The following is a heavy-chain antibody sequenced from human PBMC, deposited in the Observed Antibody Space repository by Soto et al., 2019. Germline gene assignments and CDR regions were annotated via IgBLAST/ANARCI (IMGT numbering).Heavy chain of an antibody. CDR2: IYDTGST. CDR3: ARDLGPGNAFDL. D-gene: IGHD7-27*01. V-gene: IGHV4-31*03. CDR1: GGSIRSDSYY. Sequence: PSETLSLTCTVSGGSIRSDSYYWSWIRQHPGDGLEWIGYIYDTGSTHYNPSLKSRVSISIDTSKNQFSLKLSSVTAADTAVYYCARDLGPGNAFDLWGQGTMVTVSS. J-gene: IGHJ3*01.